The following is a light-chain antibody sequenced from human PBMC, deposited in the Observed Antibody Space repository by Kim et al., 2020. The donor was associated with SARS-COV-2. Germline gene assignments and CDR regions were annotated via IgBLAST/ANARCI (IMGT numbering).Light chain of an antibody. CDR3: AAWDDSLSRFVV. CDR2: SDI. Sequence: QSVLTQPPSASGTPGQSVTISCSGGSSNIGSNTVNWYQHLPGTAPKLLIYSDIQRPSGVPDRFSASKSGTSASLAISGLQSEDEADYYCAAWDDSLSRFVVFGGGTKLTVL. CDR1: SSNIGSNT. V-gene: IGLV1-44*01. J-gene: IGLJ2*01.